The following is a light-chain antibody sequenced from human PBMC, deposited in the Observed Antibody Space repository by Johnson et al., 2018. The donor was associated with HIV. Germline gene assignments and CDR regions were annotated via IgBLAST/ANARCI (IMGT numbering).Light chain of an antibody. CDR2: ENN. Sequence: QLVLTQPPSVSAAPGQKVTIYCSGSSSNVGNNYVSWYQQLPGTAPKLLIYENNKRPSGIPDRFSGSKSGTSATLGITGLQTGDEADYYCGTWDSSLSAGVFGTVTKVTVL. J-gene: IGLJ1*01. V-gene: IGLV1-51*02. CDR1: SSNVGNNY. CDR3: GTWDSSLSAGV.